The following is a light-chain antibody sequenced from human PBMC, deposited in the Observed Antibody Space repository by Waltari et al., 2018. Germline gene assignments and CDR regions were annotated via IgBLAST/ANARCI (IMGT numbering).Light chain of an antibody. CDR2: DAS. J-gene: IGKJ1*01. Sequence: EVVLTQSPGTLYLSPWERATLSCRASQSVASNYLAWYKHKPGQAPRLLIYDASNRATGIPERFSGSGSGTDFTLTISRLEPEDFAVYACQQYGNSPATFGQGTKVEMK. V-gene: IGKV3-20*01. CDR3: QQYGNSPAT. CDR1: QSVASNY.